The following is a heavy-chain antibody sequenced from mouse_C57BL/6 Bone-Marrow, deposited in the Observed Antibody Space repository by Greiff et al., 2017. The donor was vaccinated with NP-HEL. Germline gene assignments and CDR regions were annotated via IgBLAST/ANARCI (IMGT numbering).Heavy chain of an antibody. J-gene: IGHJ2*01. CDR3: ARRSELDYFDD. Sequence: EVQLQQSGPELVKPGASVKIPCKASGYTFTDYNMDWVKQSHGKSLEWIGDINPNNGGTIYNQKFKGKATLTVDKSSSTAYMERRSLTSEDTAVYYCARRSELDYFDDWGQGTTLTVSS. D-gene: IGHD4-1*01. CDR1: GYTFTDYN. V-gene: IGHV1-18*01. CDR2: INPNNGGT.